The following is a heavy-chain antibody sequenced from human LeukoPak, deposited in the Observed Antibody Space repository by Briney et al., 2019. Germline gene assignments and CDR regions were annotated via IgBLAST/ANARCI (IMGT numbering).Heavy chain of an antibody. J-gene: IGHJ4*02. V-gene: IGHV3-30-3*01. CDR2: ISYDGSNK. CDR3: ARDPGLGYRGVWYQDYFDF. D-gene: IGHD6-19*01. CDR1: GFIFSNYA. Sequence: GGSLRLSCAASGFIFSNYAMHWVRQAPGKGLEWVAVISYDGSNKYYADSVTGRFTISRDNSANTLFLHVNSLRPEDTALYYCARDPGLGYRGVWYQDYFDFWGRGALVTASS.